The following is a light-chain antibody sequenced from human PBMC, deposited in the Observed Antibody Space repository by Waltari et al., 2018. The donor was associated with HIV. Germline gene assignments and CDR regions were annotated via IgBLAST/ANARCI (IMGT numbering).Light chain of an antibody. CDR2: EVN. CDR1: TNDISTYNF. Sequence: QSALTQPASVSGSPGQSITISCTGPTNDISTYNFVSWYQQSPGGAPKLIIFEVNSRPAGISERFSGSKSGDTASLTISGLQAEDEAVYFCSSYTTRASVVFGGGTKLTVL. V-gene: IGLV2-14*01. J-gene: IGLJ2*01. CDR3: SSYTTRASVV.